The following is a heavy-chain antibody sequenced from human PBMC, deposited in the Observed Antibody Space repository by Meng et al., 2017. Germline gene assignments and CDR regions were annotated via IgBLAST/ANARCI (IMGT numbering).Heavy chain of an antibody. Sequence: VQLVRLWFILNKHGASVKVSFKAAGYTFTSYAMNWVRQAPGQGLEWMGWINTNTGNPTYAQGFTGRFVFSLDTSVSTAYLQISSLKAEDTAVYYCAREGRVDFDYWGQGTLVTVSS. J-gene: IGHJ4*02. D-gene: IGHD1-26*01. CDR2: INTNTGNP. V-gene: IGHV7-4-1*02. CDR1: GYTFTSYA. CDR3: AREGRVDFDY.